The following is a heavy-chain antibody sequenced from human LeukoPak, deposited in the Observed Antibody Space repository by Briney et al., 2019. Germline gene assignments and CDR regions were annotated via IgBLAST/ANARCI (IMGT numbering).Heavy chain of an antibody. V-gene: IGHV4-59*08. CDR2: VYYSGSP. J-gene: IGHJ3*02. CDR1: VHFISSYY. CDR3: GKHEDDIVVVVAAGGDFDI. D-gene: IGHD2-15*01. Sequence: PSETLSLTCTLSVHFISSYYWRWIRQPPGKGRECIGYVYYSGSPNYNTSLKSRVHLSVDTSKNQSSLTLNSVTDGDTAVYYCGKHEDDIVVVVAAGGDFDIWGQGTMVTVSS.